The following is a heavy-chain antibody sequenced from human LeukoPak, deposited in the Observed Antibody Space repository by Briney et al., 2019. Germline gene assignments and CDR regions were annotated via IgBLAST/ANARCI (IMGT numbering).Heavy chain of an antibody. J-gene: IGHJ4*02. Sequence: ASVKVSCKVSGNTLTDLSIHWVRQDPGKGLDWMGGFDPEDAEVIYAEKFQDRVTMTEDPSTDTAYLELSSLRSEDTAVYYCAAEGQWSLVHYFNSWGQGTLVTVSS. D-gene: IGHD2-15*01. CDR3: AAEGQWSLVHYFNS. CDR1: GNTLTDLS. V-gene: IGHV1-24*01. CDR2: FDPEDAEV.